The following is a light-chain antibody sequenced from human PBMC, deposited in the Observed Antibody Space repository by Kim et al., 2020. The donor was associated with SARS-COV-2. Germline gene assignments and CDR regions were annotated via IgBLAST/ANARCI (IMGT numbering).Light chain of an antibody. Sequence: EIVMTQSPATLSVSTGERVTLSCRSSQSVDSNLAWYQQKPGQAPRLLIYGASTRATDIPARFSASGSGTEFTLIISSLQSEDFAVYYCQQYSHWPPYTFGQGTKVDIK. CDR2: GAS. V-gene: IGKV3-15*01. CDR1: QSVDSN. CDR3: QQYSHWPPYT. J-gene: IGKJ2*01.